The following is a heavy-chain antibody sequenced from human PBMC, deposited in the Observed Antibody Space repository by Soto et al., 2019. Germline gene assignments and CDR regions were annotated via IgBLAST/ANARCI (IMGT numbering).Heavy chain of an antibody. V-gene: IGHV3-23*01. D-gene: IGHD3-16*01. CDR1: GFTFSSYA. J-gene: IGHJ5*02. CDR2: ISDSGGST. CDR3: ATGGGFCRSSWA. Sequence: EVQLLESGGGLVQPGGSLRLSCAASGFTFSSYAMSWVRQAPGKGLEWVSVISDSGGSTYDADSVKGRFTISRDNSKNTLYLQMNSLRAEDTAVYHCATGGGFCRSSWAWGQGTLVIVSS.